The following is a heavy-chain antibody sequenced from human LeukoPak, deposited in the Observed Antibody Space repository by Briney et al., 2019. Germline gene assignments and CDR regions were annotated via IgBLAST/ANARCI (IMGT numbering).Heavy chain of an antibody. Sequence: GGSLRLSCAASGFTFSSYWMHWVRQAPGKGLVWVSRINTDGSSTNYADSVKGRFTISRDNAKNTLYLQMDSLRAEDTAVYYCATDRSSIAVRPHWGQGTLVTVSS. CDR3: ATDRSSIAVRPH. CDR2: INTDGSST. D-gene: IGHD6-6*01. CDR1: GFTFSSYW. J-gene: IGHJ4*02. V-gene: IGHV3-74*01.